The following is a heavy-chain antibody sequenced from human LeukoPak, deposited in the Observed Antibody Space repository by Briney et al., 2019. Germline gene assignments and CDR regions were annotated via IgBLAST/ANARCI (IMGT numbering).Heavy chain of an antibody. V-gene: IGHV4-59*01. D-gene: IGHD3-10*01. CDR3: ARDNPMVRGVRTYYYMHV. CDR1: VGAIAGYS. CDR2: IYYSGST. Sequence: SETLSLTCTVSVGAIAGYSWSWIRQPPGKGLEWIGYIYYSGSTNYNPSLKSRVTISVDTSKNQFSLTVSSVTAADTAVYYCARDNPMVRGVRTYYYMHVWGKGTTVTVSS. J-gene: IGHJ6*03.